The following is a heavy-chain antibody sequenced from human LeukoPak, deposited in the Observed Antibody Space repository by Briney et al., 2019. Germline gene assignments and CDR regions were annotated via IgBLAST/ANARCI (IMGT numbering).Heavy chain of an antibody. D-gene: IGHD1-26*01. J-gene: IGHJ4*02. CDR1: GGTFNNYA. V-gene: IGHV1-69*01. CDR3: ASDTVGATTLDY. Sequence: SVKVSCKASGGTFNNYAISWVRQAPGQGLEWMGGIIPIFGTANYAQKLQGRVTITADESTSTAYMELSSLRSEDTAVYYCASDTVGATTLDYWGQGTLVTVSS. CDR2: IIPIFGTA.